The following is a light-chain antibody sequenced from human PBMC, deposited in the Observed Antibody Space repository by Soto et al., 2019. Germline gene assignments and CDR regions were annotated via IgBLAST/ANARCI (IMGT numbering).Light chain of an antibody. CDR1: QYILYNSNNKNF. J-gene: IGKJ5*01. Sequence: IVMNQSADSRALSVCESSTRKCKSSQYILYNSNNKNFLAWYQHKPGQPPKLLIYWASTRESGVPDRFSGSGSGTDFTLTISSLQAEDVAVYYCQHYYTTPITFGQGTLLEI. CDR3: QHYYTTPIT. V-gene: IGKV4-1*01. CDR2: WAS.